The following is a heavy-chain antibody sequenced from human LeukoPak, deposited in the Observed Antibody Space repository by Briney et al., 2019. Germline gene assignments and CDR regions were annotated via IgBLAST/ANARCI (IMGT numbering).Heavy chain of an antibody. V-gene: IGHV3-74*01. CDR2: IMSDGTGI. CDR1: GFTFSNYW. J-gene: IGHJ4*02. Sequence: SGGSLRLSCTTSGFTFSNYWMYWVRQAPGKGRMWVSRIMSDGTGITYTPSVEGRFTISRDNSKNTLYLQMNSLRDEDTAVYYCVRGQTIDYWGQGTLVTVSS. CDR3: VRGQTIDY. D-gene: IGHD4-17*01.